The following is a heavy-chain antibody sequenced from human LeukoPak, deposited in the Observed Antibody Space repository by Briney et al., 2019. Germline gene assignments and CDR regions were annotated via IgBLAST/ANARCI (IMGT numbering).Heavy chain of an antibody. V-gene: IGHV3-11*04. CDR3: ASGKQGETNYFDY. J-gene: IGHJ4*02. D-gene: IGHD3-16*01. CDR1: GFTFSDYY. Sequence: GGSLRLSCAAAGFTFSDYYLSWIRQAPGKGLEWVSYISSSGSTIYYADSVKGRFTISRDNAKNSLYLQMNSLRAEDTAVYYCASGKQGETNYFDYWGQGTLATVSS. CDR2: ISSSGSTI.